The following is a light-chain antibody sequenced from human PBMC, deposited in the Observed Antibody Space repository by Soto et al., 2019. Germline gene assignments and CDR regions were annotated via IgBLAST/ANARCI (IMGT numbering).Light chain of an antibody. CDR3: SSYAGSSNFGVA. CDR2: EVN. V-gene: IGLV2-8*01. Sequence: QSALTQPPSASGSPGQSVTISCTGTSGDVGGYNFVSWYQHHPGKAPKLMIYEVNKRPSGVPDRFSGSKSGNTASLTVSGLQAEDEADYYRSSYAGSSNFGVAFGGGTKLTVL. J-gene: IGLJ2*01. CDR1: SGDVGGYNF.